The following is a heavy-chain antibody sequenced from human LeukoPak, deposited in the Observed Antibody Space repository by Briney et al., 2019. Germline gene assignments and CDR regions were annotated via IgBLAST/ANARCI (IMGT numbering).Heavy chain of an antibody. V-gene: IGHV3-9*01. CDR2: ISWNSGSI. Sequence: GGSLRLSCAASGFTFDDYAMHWVRQAPGKGLEWVSGISWNSGSIDYADSVEGRFTISRDNAKNSLYLQMNSLRAEDTAFYYCAKAEGFFGGYYDHWGQGTLVTVSS. D-gene: IGHD4-23*01. CDR3: AKAEGFFGGYYDH. CDR1: GFTFDDYA. J-gene: IGHJ4*02.